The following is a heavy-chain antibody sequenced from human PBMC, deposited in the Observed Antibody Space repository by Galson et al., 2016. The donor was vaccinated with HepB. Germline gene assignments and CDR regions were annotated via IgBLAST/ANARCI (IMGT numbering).Heavy chain of an antibody. Sequence: LTCTVSGGXISSSTXYWGWIRQPPGKGLEWLGSIYYSGTTYDNPSLKSRVTISVDTSKNQFSLKLSSVTAADTAVYYCASNSSGYRPNFDYWGQGTLVTVSS. J-gene: IGHJ4*02. CDR2: IYYSGTT. D-gene: IGHD3-22*01. CDR3: ASNSSGYRPNFDY. V-gene: IGHV4-39*01. CDR1: GGXISSSTXY.